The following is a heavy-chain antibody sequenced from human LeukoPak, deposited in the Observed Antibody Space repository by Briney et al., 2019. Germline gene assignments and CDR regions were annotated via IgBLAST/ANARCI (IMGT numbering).Heavy chain of an antibody. V-gene: IGHV3-66*02. CDR2: IYTGGNT. CDR3: ARGDSSSWKNYYYYYGMDV. CDR1: GGSFSGYY. J-gene: IGHJ6*02. D-gene: IGHD6-13*01. Sequence: PSETLSLTCAVYGGSFSGYYWSWVRQAPGKGLEWVSVIYTGGNTHYADSVKGRFTISRDNSKNTVFLQMNSLRPEDTAVYYCARGDSSSWKNYYYYYGMDVWGQGTTVTVSS.